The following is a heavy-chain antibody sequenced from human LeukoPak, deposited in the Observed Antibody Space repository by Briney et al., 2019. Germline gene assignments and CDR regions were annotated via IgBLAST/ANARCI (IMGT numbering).Heavy chain of an antibody. D-gene: IGHD5-18*01. V-gene: IGHV3-49*04. CDR2: IRSKAYGGTT. CDR3: ARQRGYSYGYAGAYWFDP. CDR1: GLTFGDYA. J-gene: IGHJ5*02. Sequence: GGSLRLSCTASGLTFGDYAMSWVRQAPGKGLEWVGFIRSKAYGGTTEYAASVKGRFTISRDNAKNSLYLQMNSLRAEDTAVYYCARQRGYSYGYAGAYWFDPWGQGTLVTVSS.